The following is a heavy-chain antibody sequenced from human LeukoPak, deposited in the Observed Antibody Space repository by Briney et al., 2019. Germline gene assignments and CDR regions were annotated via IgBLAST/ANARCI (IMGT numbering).Heavy chain of an antibody. V-gene: IGHV3-48*01. Sequence: GGSLRLSCAASGFTFSAYNMIWVRQAPGKGLEWLSYISGSSSAIYYADSVQGRFTISRDNAKNSLSLQMSSLRVEDTAVYYCVRDRILGVRDGFILAWGQGTLVTVSS. CDR1: GFTFSAYN. CDR2: ISGSSSAI. J-gene: IGHJ5*02. D-gene: IGHD5-24*01. CDR3: VRDRILGVRDGFILA.